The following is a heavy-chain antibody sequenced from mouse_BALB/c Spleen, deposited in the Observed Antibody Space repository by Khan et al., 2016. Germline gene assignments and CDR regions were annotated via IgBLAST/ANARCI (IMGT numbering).Heavy chain of an antibody. Sequence: QVRLQQSGPELVKPGTSVRISCKAAGYTFTNYYIHWLKQGPGQGLEWIGWIFPGNVNTKFNEKFKGKATLTVDISSTTVYMNLSSLTSEDSAVYFCARHYRYSWFVYWGQGTLVTVSA. V-gene: IGHV1S56*01. CDR2: IFPGNVNT. J-gene: IGHJ3*01. CDR3: ARHYRYSWFVY. CDR1: GYTFTNYY. D-gene: IGHD2-14*01.